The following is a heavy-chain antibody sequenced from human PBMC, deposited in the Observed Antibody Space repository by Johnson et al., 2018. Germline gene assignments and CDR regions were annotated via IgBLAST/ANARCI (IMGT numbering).Heavy chain of an antibody. CDR2: LYSGGTT. CDR3: ATPLLAWEREGAFDI. Sequence: VQLVQSGGGVVQXGRSLRLXCAASGFTVSSNYMSWVRQAPGKGLEWVAALYSGGTTYYADSVKGRFTISRDKSKNTLYLQTNSLSAEDTAVEYCATPLLAWEREGAFDIWGQGTMVTVSS. D-gene: IGHD1-26*01. J-gene: IGHJ3*02. CDR1: GFTVSSNY. V-gene: IGHV3-66*01.